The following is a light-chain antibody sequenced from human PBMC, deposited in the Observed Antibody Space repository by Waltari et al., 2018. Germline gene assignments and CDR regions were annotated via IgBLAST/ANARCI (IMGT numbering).Light chain of an antibody. V-gene: IGLV2-14*01. CDR1: SSDIGLYNY. Sequence: QSAPTQPPSVSGSPGQSVAISCTGSSSDIGLYNYVSWYQQHPGKAPKLMIFGVTNLPSGVSDRFSGSKSGNTASLTISGLRAEDEADYYCCSYTTSRTWVFGGGTRLTVL. J-gene: IGLJ2*01. CDR3: CSYTTSRTWV. CDR2: GVT.